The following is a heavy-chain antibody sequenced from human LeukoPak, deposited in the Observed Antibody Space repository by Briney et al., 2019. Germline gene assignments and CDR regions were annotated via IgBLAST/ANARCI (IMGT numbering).Heavy chain of an antibody. CDR1: GFTFSSYG. J-gene: IGHJ4*02. CDR2: ISYDGSNK. V-gene: IGHV3-30*18. D-gene: IGHD3-22*01. Sequence: GGSLRLSCAASGFTFSSYGMHWVRQAPGKGLEWVAVISYDGSNKYYADSVKGRFTISRDNSKNTLYLQMNSLRAEDTAVYYCAKSRGEYYYDSSGYYYDPGFDYWGQGTLVTVSS. CDR3: AKSRGEYYYDSSGYYYDPGFDY.